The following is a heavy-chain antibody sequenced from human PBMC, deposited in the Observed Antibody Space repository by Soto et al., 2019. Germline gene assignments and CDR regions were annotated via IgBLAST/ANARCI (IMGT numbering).Heavy chain of an antibody. V-gene: IGHV3-23*01. CDR3: VKEPDA. J-gene: IGHJ5*01. CDR2: VSPSGDST. Sequence: GGSLRLSCEASGFIFSTYSMTWVRQVPGKGLEWVAAVSPSGDSTYYADSLKGRLTISRDNSKNTVFLQMNSLSADDTGLYYCVKEPDAWGQG. CDR1: GFIFSTYS.